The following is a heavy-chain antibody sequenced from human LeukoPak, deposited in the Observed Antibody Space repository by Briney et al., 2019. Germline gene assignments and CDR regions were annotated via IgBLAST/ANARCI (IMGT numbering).Heavy chain of an antibody. Sequence: PSETLSLTCAVYGGSFSGYYWSWIRQPPGKGLDWIGEINHSGSTNYNPSLKSRVTISVDTSKNQFSLKLSSVTAADTAVYYCARRKLRYFDWLSWGWFDPWGQGTLVTVSS. J-gene: IGHJ5*02. CDR3: ARRKLRYFDWLSWGWFDP. CDR2: INHSGST. D-gene: IGHD3-9*01. CDR1: GGSFSGYY. V-gene: IGHV4-34*01.